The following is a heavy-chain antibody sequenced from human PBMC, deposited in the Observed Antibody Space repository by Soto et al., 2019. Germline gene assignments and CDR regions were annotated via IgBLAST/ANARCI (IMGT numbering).Heavy chain of an antibody. J-gene: IGHJ4*02. Sequence: GSLRLSCAASGFTFSSYEMNWVRQAPGKGLEWVSYISSSGSTIYYAGSVKGRFTISRDNAKNSLYLQMNSLRAEDTAVYYCARDHEWLPFDYWGQGTLVTVSS. V-gene: IGHV3-48*03. D-gene: IGHD3-3*01. CDR3: ARDHEWLPFDY. CDR2: ISSSGSTI. CDR1: GFTFSSYE.